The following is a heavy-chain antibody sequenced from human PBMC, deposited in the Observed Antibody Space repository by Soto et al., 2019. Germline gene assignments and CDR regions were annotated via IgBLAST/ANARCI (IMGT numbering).Heavy chain of an antibody. V-gene: IGHV3-30*03. Sequence: QVQLVESGGGVVQPGKSLRLSCAASGFTFSDHGMHWVRQAPGKGLEWVAVTAYDGNHNYYADAVKGRFTISRDNSQNTLSLQMNSLRTEDTAVYYCAREAASDGDYDSVHFDYWGQGALVTVSS. CDR2: TAYDGNHN. CDR3: AREAASDGDYDSVHFDY. CDR1: GFTFSDHG. D-gene: IGHD4-17*01. J-gene: IGHJ4*02.